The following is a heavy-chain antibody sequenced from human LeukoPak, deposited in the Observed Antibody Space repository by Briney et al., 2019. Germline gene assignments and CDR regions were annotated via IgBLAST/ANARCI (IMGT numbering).Heavy chain of an antibody. Sequence: GGSLRLSCAASGFTFSKAWMSWVRQAPGKGLEWVGHIKATPDGGTTEYGAPVKGRFTISRDDSKNTLYLQMNSLKSEDTAVYFCTTLPGYSYCYLQDYWGQGTLDSVSS. CDR3: TTLPGYSYCYLQDY. CDR2: IKATPDGGTT. D-gene: IGHD5-18*01. J-gene: IGHJ4*02. CDR1: GFTFSKAW. V-gene: IGHV3-15*01.